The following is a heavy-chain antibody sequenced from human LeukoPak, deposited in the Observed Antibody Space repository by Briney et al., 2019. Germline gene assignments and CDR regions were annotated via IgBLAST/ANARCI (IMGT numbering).Heavy chain of an antibody. CDR3: ARGRYPDY. CDR1: GYSISSGHF. J-gene: IGHJ4*02. Sequence: PSETLSLTCVVSGYSISSGHFWGWIRQPPGKGLEWIGDIFHSGITSYSPSPESRVTISVDTSKNQFSLKLNSVTAADTAVYYCARGRYPDYWGQGTLVTVSS. CDR2: IFHSGIT. V-gene: IGHV4-38-2*01. D-gene: IGHD1-26*01.